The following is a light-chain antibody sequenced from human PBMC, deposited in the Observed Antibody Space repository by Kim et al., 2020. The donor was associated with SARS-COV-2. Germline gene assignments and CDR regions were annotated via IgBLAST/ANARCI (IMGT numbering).Light chain of an antibody. CDR2: EVN. V-gene: IGLV2-18*02. CDR3: SSYTTSSTLV. Sequence: GQSVTISCTGTSSDVGGYNRVSWYQQPPGTAPKLMIYEVNNRPSGVPDRFSGSKSGNTASLTISGLQTEDEADYYCSSYTTSSTLVFGGGTQLTVL. J-gene: IGLJ2*01. CDR1: SSDVGGYNR.